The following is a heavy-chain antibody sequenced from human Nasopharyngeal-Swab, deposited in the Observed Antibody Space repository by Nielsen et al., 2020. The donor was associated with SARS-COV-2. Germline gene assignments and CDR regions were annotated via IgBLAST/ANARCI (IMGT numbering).Heavy chain of an antibody. Sequence: SETLSLTCPVSGGSVSTSTYFWGWIRQPPGKGLEWIGIAYYSGSTYYNPSLKSRVTITVDTSKNQFSLKLNSVTATDTAVYYCARGYGSFPYYFDHWGQGTLVTVSS. J-gene: IGHJ4*02. CDR2: AYYSGST. V-gene: IGHV4-39*01. D-gene: IGHD1-26*01. CDR3: ARGYGSFPYYFDH. CDR1: GGSVSTSTYF.